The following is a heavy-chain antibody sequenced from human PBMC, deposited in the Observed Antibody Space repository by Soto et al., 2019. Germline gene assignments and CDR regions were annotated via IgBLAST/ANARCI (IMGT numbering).Heavy chain of an antibody. CDR3: ARPLNWGLHAFDI. D-gene: IGHD7-27*01. J-gene: IGHJ3*02. CDR2: IYYSGST. V-gene: IGHV4-39*01. Sequence: SETLSLTCTVSGGSISSSSYYWGWIRQPPGKGLEWIGSIYYSGSTYYNPSLKSRVTISVDTSKNQFSLKLSSVTAADTAVYYCARPLNWGLHAFDIWGQGTMVTVSS. CDR1: GGSISSSSYY.